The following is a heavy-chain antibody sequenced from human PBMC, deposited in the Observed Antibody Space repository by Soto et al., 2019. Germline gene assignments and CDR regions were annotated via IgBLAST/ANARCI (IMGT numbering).Heavy chain of an antibody. CDR3: AKEGAADAFDI. CDR2: IHHSGAT. CDR1: GGSISSFW. Sequence: SETLSLTCAVSGGSISSFWWSWVRQPPGMGLEWIGEIHHSGATNYNPSLKSRVTVSVDKSKNQFSLNLNSLTAADTAIYYCAKEGAADAFDIWGQGTMVTVSS. D-gene: IGHD6-25*01. V-gene: IGHV4-4*02. J-gene: IGHJ3*02.